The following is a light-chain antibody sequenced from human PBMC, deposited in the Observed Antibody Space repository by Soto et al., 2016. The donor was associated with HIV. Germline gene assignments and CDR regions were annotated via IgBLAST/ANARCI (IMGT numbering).Light chain of an antibody. CDR1: QSISSW. CDR3: QQYNSYPYT. J-gene: IGKJ2*01. Sequence: DIQMTQFPPTLSASVGDRVTVTCRASQSISSWLAWYQQKPGKAPKLLIYKASTLEGGVPSRFRGSGSGTEFTFAISSLQPDDFATYFCQQYNSYPYTFGQGTKLEIK. V-gene: IGKV1-5*03. CDR2: KAS.